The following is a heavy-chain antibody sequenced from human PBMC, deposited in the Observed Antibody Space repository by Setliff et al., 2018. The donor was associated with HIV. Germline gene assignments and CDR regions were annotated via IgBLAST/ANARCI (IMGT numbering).Heavy chain of an antibody. J-gene: IGHJ4*02. Sequence: GGSMRLSCKASGFSFRSYAMSWVRQAQGKGLEWVSGITGSGGSTYYADSVKGRSTISRDNSGDTLYLHINSLRAEDTAVYYCAKASRGEYYDNSGFFVTYFDYWGQGKLVTVSS. CDR2: ITGSGGST. D-gene: IGHD3-22*01. CDR1: GFSFRSYA. V-gene: IGHV3-23*01. CDR3: AKASRGEYYDNSGFFVTYFDY.